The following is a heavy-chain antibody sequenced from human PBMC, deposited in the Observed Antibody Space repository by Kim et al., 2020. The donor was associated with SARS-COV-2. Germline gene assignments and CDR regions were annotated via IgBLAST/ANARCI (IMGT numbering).Heavy chain of an antibody. V-gene: IGHV3-30*02. J-gene: IGHJ4*02. Sequence: GQFTISRDNSKNTLYLQMNGLRAEDTAVYYCAKDGGDIVVVPAAIGLIDYWGQGTLVTVSS. CDR3: AKDGGDIVVVPAAIGLIDY. D-gene: IGHD2-2*02.